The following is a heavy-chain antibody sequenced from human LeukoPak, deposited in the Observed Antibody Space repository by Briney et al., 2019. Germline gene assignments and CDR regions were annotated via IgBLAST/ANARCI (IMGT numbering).Heavy chain of an antibody. CDR1: GFTLSTNA. CDR2: ISGSGAST. Sequence: GGSLRLSCLTSGFTLSTNAMSWVRQAPGKGLEWISGISGSGASTYYADSVKGRFTISRDDSRNTLYLQMNSLRGDDAAVYYCAKDVGKWESLHFFDYWGRGTLVTVSS. J-gene: IGHJ4*02. CDR3: AKDVGKWESLHFFDY. D-gene: IGHD1-26*01. V-gene: IGHV3-23*01.